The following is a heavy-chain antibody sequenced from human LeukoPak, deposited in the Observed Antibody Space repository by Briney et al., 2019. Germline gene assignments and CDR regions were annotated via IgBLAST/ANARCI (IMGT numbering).Heavy chain of an antibody. CDR1: GYSIRTDYY. D-gene: IGHD2-15*01. J-gene: IGHJ4*02. CDR2: INHSGST. Sequence: PSETLSLTCTVSGYSIRTDYYWGWIRQPPGKGLEWIGEINHSGSTNCNPSLKSRVTISVDTSKNQLSLKLSSVTAADTAVYYCARRPRRYCSGGSCRPPFDYWGQGTLVTVSS. V-gene: IGHV4-34*01. CDR3: ARRPRRYCSGGSCRPPFDY.